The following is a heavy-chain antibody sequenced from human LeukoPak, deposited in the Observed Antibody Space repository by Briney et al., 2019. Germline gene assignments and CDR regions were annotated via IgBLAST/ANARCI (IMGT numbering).Heavy chain of an antibody. Sequence: SVEVSCKASGGTFSSYAISWVRQAPGQGLEWMGGIIPIFGTANYAQKFQGRVTITADESTSTAYMELSSLRSEDTAVYYCASAMRDGYNSFSGFDYWGQGTLVTVSS. D-gene: IGHD5-24*01. J-gene: IGHJ4*02. V-gene: IGHV1-69*01. CDR3: ASAMRDGYNSFSGFDY. CDR2: IIPIFGTA. CDR1: GGTFSSYA.